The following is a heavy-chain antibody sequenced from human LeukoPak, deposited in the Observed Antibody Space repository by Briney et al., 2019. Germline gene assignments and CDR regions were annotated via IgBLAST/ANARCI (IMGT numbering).Heavy chain of an antibody. Sequence: SGGSLRLSSTTSGFTFSNYGIHWVRQAPGKGLEWVSFIKSDESDKHYADSVKGRFTISRDNSKNTLYLQMNSLRPEDTAVYYCTKGISTEDYRFFFWGQGALVTVSS. D-gene: IGHD3-16*02. V-gene: IGHV3-30*02. J-gene: IGHJ4*02. CDR1: GFTFSNYG. CDR2: IKSDESDK. CDR3: TKGISTEDYRFFF.